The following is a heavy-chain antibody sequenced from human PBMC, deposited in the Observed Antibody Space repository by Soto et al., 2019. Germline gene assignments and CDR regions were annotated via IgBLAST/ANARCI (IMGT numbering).Heavy chain of an antibody. D-gene: IGHD3-16*01. Sequence: QVQLVQSGAEVKKPGASVKVSCKASGYTFTGYYLHWIRQAPGQGLEWMGWMRPNSGGANYAQKFQGRVSMTRDTSISTFYMELSRLRSDDTAVYYCARAPHEGVYDYWGQGTLVTVSS. CDR3: ARAPHEGVYDY. J-gene: IGHJ4*02. CDR2: MRPNSGGA. CDR1: GYTFTGYY. V-gene: IGHV1-2*02.